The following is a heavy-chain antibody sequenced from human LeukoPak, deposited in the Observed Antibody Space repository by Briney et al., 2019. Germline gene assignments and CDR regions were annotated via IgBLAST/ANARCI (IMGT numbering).Heavy chain of an antibody. V-gene: IGHV3-74*01. CDR1: GFTFSNYM. J-gene: IGHJ4*02. D-gene: IGHD6-13*01. CDR2: IKSDGITI. Sequence: PGGSLRLSCAASGFTFSNYMMHWVRQAPGKGLVWVSRIKSDGITITYADSVKGRFTISRDNSKNTLYLQMNSLRAEDTAVYYCAREGEQVFDYWGQGTLVTVSS. CDR3: AREGEQVFDY.